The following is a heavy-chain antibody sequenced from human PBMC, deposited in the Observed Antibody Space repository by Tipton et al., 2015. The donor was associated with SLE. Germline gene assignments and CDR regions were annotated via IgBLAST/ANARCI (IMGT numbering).Heavy chain of an antibody. Sequence: QSGAEVKKPGASVKVSCKASGYSFTSHDINWVRQATGQGLEWMGWMNPNSGNTSYAQKFQGKVTMTRDTSISTAYMELTSLRSEDTAVYYCARGQEDYSWGNYRYDDYVRAVWGQGSTVTVSS. J-gene: IGHJ6*02. D-gene: IGHD3-16*02. CDR3: ARGQEDYSWGNYRYDDYVRAV. V-gene: IGHV1-8*02. CDR2: MNPNSGNT. CDR1: GYSFTSHD.